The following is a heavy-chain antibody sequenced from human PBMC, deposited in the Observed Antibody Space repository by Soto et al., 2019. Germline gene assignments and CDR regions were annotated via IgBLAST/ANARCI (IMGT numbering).Heavy chain of an antibody. CDR2: ISSSSSYI. J-gene: IGHJ4*02. D-gene: IGHD3-16*01. CDR3: ARDRGWGPPFGY. CDR1: GFTFSSYS. Sequence: GGSLRLSCAASGFTFSSYSMNWVRQAPGKGLEWVSSISSSSSYIYYADSVKGRFTISRDNAKNSLYLQMNSLRAEDTAVYYCARDRGWGPPFGYWGQGTLVTVSS. V-gene: IGHV3-21*01.